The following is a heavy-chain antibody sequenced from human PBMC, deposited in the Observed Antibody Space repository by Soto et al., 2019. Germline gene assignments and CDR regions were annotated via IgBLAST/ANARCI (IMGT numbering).Heavy chain of an antibody. D-gene: IGHD3-22*01. CDR1: GGSISSVVYS. CDR3: ARSGGRYYDSSGYYGAFDI. Sequence: TLPLTCSVSGGSISSVVYSWSWIRQPPGKGLEWIGYIYHSGSTYYNPSLKSRVTISVDRSKNQFSLKLSSVTAADTAVYYCARSGGRYYDSSGYYGAFDIWGQGTMVTVSS. CDR2: IYHSGST. V-gene: IGHV4-30-2*01. J-gene: IGHJ3*02.